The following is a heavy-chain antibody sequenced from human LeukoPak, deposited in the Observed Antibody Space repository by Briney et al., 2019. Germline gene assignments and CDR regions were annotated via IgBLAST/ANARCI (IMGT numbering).Heavy chain of an antibody. CDR3: XXXPEVDGYNFYYYYYYMDV. D-gene: IGHD5-24*01. CDR1: GYILSSYN. V-gene: IGHV1-46*01. Sequence: ASVKVSCKASGYILSSYNMHWVRQAPGQGLEWLGIINPSGGDTKYAQKFQGRVTLTRDKSTSTVYMELSSLTSDDTAVYYCXXXPEVDGYNFYYYYYYMDVWGKGTTVTVSS. J-gene: IGHJ6*03. CDR2: INPSGGDT.